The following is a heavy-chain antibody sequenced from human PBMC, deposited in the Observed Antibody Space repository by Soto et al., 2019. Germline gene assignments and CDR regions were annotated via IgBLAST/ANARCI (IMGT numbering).Heavy chain of an antibody. V-gene: IGHV3-49*03. Sequence: SLRLSCTASGFTFGDYAMSWFRQAPGKGLEWVGFIRSKAYGGTTEYAASVKGRFTISRDDSKSIAYLQMNSLKTEDTAVYYCTRDSGGSYARYSDYWGQGTLVTVSS. J-gene: IGHJ4*02. CDR1: GFTFGDYA. CDR2: IRSKAYGGTT. CDR3: TRDSGGSYARYSDY. D-gene: IGHD1-26*01.